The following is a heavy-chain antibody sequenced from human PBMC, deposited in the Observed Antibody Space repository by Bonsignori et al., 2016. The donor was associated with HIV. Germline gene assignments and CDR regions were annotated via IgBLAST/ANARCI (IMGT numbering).Heavy chain of an antibody. V-gene: IGHV4-38-2*01. Sequence: RQAPGKGLEWIGSIYHSGSTYYNPSLKSRVTISVDTSKNQFSLKLSSVTAADTAVYYCARHVTPIAAGTTTNWFDPWGQGTLVTVSS. D-gene: IGHD6-13*01. CDR2: IYHSGST. J-gene: IGHJ5*02. CDR3: ARHVTPIAAGTTTNWFDP.